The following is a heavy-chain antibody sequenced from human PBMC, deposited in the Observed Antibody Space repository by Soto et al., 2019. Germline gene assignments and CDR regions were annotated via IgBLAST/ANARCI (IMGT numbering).Heavy chain of an antibody. Sequence: GASVKVSCKASGYTFTGYYMHWVRQAPGQGLEWMGWINPNSGGTNYAQKFQGRVAMTGDTSISTAYMELSRLRSDDTAVYYCARAPSNYYGMDVWGQGTKVTVSS. CDR3: ARAPSNYYGMDV. J-gene: IGHJ6*02. CDR2: INPNSGGT. V-gene: IGHV1-2*02. CDR1: GYTFTGYY.